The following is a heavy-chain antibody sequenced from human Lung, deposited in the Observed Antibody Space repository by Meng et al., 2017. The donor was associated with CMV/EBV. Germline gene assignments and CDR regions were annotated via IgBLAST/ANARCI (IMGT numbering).Heavy chain of an antibody. J-gene: IGHJ4*02. CDR2: INPNSGGT. V-gene: IGHV1-2*02. Sequence: SVXVSCKASGYTFTGYYMHWVRQAPGQGLEWMGWINPNSGGTNYAQKFQGRVTMTRDTSISTAYMELSRLRSDDAAVYYCARDMGYCNFDYWGQGTLVTVSS. CDR3: ARDMGYCNFDY. D-gene: IGHD2-15*01. CDR1: GYTFTGYY.